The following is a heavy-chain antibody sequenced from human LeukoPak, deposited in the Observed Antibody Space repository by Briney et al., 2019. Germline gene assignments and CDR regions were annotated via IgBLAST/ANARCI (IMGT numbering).Heavy chain of an antibody. D-gene: IGHD3-3*01. CDR2: ISSSSSYI. Sequence: GGSVRLSCAASGFTFSSYSINWVRQAPGEGLEWVSSISSSSSYIYYADSVKGRFTISRDNAKNSLYLQMNSLRAEDTAVYYCARAYYDFWSGSLDYWGQGTLVTVSS. V-gene: IGHV3-21*01. CDR3: ARAYYDFWSGSLDY. CDR1: GFTFSSYS. J-gene: IGHJ4*02.